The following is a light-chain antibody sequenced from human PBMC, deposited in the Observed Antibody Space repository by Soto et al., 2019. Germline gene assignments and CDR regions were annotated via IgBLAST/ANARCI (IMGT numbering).Light chain of an antibody. CDR3: SSFTSSILYV. V-gene: IGLV2-14*01. Sequence: QSVLTQPASVSGSLGQSITISCTGTSSDIGGHNYVSWYQQHPGKAPKLLLYEVTTRPSGVSNRFSGSKSGNTASLTISGIHTEDEADYYCSSFTSSILYVFGSGTKVTVL. CDR2: EVT. CDR1: SSDIGGHNY. J-gene: IGLJ1*01.